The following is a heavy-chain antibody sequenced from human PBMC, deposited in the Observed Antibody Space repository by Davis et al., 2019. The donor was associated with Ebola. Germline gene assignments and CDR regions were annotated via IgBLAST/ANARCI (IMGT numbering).Heavy chain of an antibody. D-gene: IGHD5-18*01. V-gene: IGHV4-61*05. J-gene: IGHJ2*01. CDR2: IYYSGST. CDR3: ARALGRYSYGYWYFDL. Sequence: MPSETLSLTCTVSGGSISSSSYYWGWIRQPPGKGLEWIGYIYYSGSTNYNPSLKSRVTISVDTSKNQFSLKLNSVTAADTAVYYCARALGRYSYGYWYFDLWGRGTLVTVSS. CDR1: GGSISSSSYY.